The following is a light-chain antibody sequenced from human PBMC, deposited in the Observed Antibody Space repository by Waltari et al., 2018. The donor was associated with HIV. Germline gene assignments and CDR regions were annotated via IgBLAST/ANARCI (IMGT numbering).Light chain of an antibody. V-gene: IGLV1-40*01. CDR1: ISNIGPGTD. CDR3: QSYDSSLSGLWV. Sequence: QPVLTQPPSVSVAPGPRVTIPFPGNISNIGPGTDVHWYQQLPGIAPKLPTYGDSKRPSGVPDRFSGSKSGTSASLAITGLQAEDEADYYCQSYDSSLSGLWVFGGGTKLTVL. CDR2: GDS. J-gene: IGLJ3*02.